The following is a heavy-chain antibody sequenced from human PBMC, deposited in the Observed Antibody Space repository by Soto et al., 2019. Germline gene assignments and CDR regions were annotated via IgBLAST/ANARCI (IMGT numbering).Heavy chain of an antibody. CDR3: ARSSYRDCSGGSCYSGSSWFDP. J-gene: IGHJ5*02. D-gene: IGHD2-15*01. CDR1: GGSFSGYY. V-gene: IGHV4-34*01. Sequence: SETLSLTCAVYGGSFSGYYWSWIRQPPGKGLEWIGEINHSGSTNYNPSLKSRVTISVDTSKNQFSLKLSSVTAADTAVYYCARSSYRDCSGGSCYSGSSWFDPWGQGTLVTVSS. CDR2: INHSGST.